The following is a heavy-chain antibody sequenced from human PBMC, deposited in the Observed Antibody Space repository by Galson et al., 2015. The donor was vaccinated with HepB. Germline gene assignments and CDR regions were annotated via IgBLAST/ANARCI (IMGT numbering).Heavy chain of an antibody. CDR3: AKGYGLFDL. CDR2: ISANGGSR. CDR1: GFTFGSTA. Sequence: LRLSCAASGFTFGSTAMTWVRQAPGKGLEWVSGISANGGSRFYAESVKGRFTISRDNSKNTLSFQMNSLRAEDTAVYYCAKGYGLFDLWGQGTLVTVSS. V-gene: IGHV3-23*01. J-gene: IGHJ5*02. D-gene: IGHD4-17*01.